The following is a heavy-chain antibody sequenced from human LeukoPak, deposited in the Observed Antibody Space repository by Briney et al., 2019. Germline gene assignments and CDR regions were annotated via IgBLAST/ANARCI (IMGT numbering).Heavy chain of an antibody. V-gene: IGHV1-8*01. D-gene: IGHD6-19*01. CDR3: TIAVAANDAFDI. CDR2: MNPNSGNA. CDR1: GYTFINYD. Sequence: GASVKVSCKASGYTFINYDINWVRQATGQGLQWMGWMNPNSGNAAYAQKFQGRVTMTRNTSITTAYMELSSLRSEDTAVYYCTIAVAANDAFDIWGQGTMVTVSS. J-gene: IGHJ3*02.